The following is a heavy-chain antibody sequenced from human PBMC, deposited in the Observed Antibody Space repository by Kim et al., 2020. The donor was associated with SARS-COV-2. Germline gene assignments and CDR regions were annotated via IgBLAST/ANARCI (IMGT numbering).Heavy chain of an antibody. V-gene: IGHV1-3*01. Sequence: TQYSQTVQGRVTITRDTSASTAYMELSSLRSEDTAVYYGARATTVGPLRYWGQGTLVTVSS. CDR2: T. D-gene: IGHD4-4*01. CDR3: ARATTVGPLRY. J-gene: IGHJ4*02.